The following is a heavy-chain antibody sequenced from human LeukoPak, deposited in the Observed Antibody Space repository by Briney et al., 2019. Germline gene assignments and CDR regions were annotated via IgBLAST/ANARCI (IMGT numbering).Heavy chain of an antibody. V-gene: IGHV1-69*06. D-gene: IGHD3-10*01. J-gene: IGHJ3*02. Sequence: GSSVKVSYKASGGTFSSYAISWVRQAPGQGLEWMGGIIPIFGTANYAQKFQGRVTITADKSTSTAYMELSSLRSEDTAVYYCARTLWPNAFDIWGQGTMVTVSS. CDR2: IIPIFGTA. CDR1: GGTFSSYA. CDR3: ARTLWPNAFDI.